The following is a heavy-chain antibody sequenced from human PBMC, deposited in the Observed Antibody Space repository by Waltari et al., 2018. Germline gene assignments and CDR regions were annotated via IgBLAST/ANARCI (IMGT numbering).Heavy chain of an antibody. D-gene: IGHD6-13*01. CDR3: AMIAAAGEPFHAFDI. V-gene: IGHV1-69*08. Sequence: QVQLVQSGAEVKKPGSSVKVSCKASGGTFSSYAISWVRQAPGQGLEWMGRIIPICGTANYAQKFQGRVTSTADKSTSTAYMERSSLRSEDTAVYYCAMIAAAGEPFHAFDIWGQGTMVTVSS. J-gene: IGHJ3*02. CDR1: GGTFSSYA. CDR2: IIPICGTA.